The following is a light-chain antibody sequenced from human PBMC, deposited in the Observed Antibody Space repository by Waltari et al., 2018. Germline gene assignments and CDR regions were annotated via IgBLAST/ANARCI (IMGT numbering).Light chain of an antibody. J-gene: IGKJ2*01. CDR1: QSLVHSDGNTY. CDR2: KVS. CDR3: MQGTHWPYT. Sequence: DVVMTQSPLSLPVTPGQPASISCRSSQSLVHSDGNTYLNWFRQRPGQSPRRVIYKVSNRDSGVPDRFSGIGSGTDFTLTINRVEAEDVGLYYCMQGTHWPYTFGQGTKLEIK. V-gene: IGKV2-30*02.